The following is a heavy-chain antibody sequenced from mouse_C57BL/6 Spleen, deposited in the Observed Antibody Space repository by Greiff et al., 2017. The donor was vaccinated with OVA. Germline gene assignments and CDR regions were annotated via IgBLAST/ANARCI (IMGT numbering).Heavy chain of an antibody. Sequence: VKLMESGAELARPGASVKLSCKASGYTFTSYGISWVKQRTGQGLEWIGEIYPRSGNTYYNEKFKGKATLTADKSSSTAYMELRSLTSEDSAVYFCARVGRDYGSSYDDYWYFDVWGTGTTVTVSS. D-gene: IGHD1-1*01. V-gene: IGHV1-81*01. J-gene: IGHJ1*03. CDR3: ARVGRDYGSSYDDYWYFDV. CDR1: GYTFTSYG. CDR2: IYPRSGNT.